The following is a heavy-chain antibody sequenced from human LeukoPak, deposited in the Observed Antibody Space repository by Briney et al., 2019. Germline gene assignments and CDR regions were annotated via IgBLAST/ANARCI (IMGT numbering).Heavy chain of an antibody. D-gene: IGHD3-22*01. CDR2: VTPSGVA. J-gene: IGHJ4*02. V-gene: IGHV4-34*01. CDR1: GGSFSGYY. CDR3: ARALYYEPGYLDS. Sequence: KPSETLSLTCAVYGGSFSGYYWTWIRQPPGKGLEWIGEVTPSGVAHYNPSLKSPVTISVDTSKNQFSLMVTSVTAADTALCFCARALYYEPGYLDSWGRGTLVTVSS.